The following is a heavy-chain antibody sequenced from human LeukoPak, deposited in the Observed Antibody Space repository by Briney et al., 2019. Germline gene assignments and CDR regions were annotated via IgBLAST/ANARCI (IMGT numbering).Heavy chain of an antibody. CDR3: ARALVAYSYGEIGEY. D-gene: IGHD5-18*01. Sequence: VQPGRSLRLSCAASGFTFSSYAMHWVRQAPGKGLEWVAVISYDGSSKYYADSVKGRFTISRDNSKNTLYLQMNSLRAEDTAVYYCARALVAYSYGEIGEYWGQGTLVTVSS. CDR2: ISYDGSSK. J-gene: IGHJ4*02. V-gene: IGHV3-30-3*01. CDR1: GFTFSSYA.